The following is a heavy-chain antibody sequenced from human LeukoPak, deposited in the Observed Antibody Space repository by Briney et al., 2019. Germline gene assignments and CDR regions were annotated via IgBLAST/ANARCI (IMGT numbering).Heavy chain of an antibody. Sequence: GSLRLSCAASGFTFSSYSMSWIRQPPGKGLEWIGEINHSGSTNYNPSLKSRVTISVDTSKNQFSLKLSSVTAADTAVYYCASSPTHRYCSGGSCYKRDYWGQGTLVTVSS. CDR3: ASSPTHRYCSGGSCYKRDY. J-gene: IGHJ4*02. CDR2: INHSGST. CDR1: GFTFSSYS. V-gene: IGHV4-34*01. D-gene: IGHD2-15*01.